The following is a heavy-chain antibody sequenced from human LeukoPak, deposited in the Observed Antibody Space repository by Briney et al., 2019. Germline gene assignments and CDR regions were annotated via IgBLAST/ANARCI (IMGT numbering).Heavy chain of an antibody. CDR2: IYSGGST. CDR3: AREGSLDGTDAFDI. V-gene: IGHV3-66*01. J-gene: IGHJ3*02. CDR1: GFSVSSNY. Sequence: GGSLRLSCAASGFSVSSNYMSWVRQAPGKGLEWVSLIYSGGSTYYADSVKGRFTISRDNSKNTLYLQMNSLRAEDTAVYYCAREGSLDGTDAFDIWGQGTMVTVSS.